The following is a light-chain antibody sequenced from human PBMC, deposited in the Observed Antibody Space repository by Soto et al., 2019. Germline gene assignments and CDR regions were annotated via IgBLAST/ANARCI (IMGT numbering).Light chain of an antibody. CDR3: QSYDDSLSASV. CDR1: SSNIGAGYY. Sequence: QAVVTQPPSVSGAPGQRITISCTGNSSNIGAGYYVHWYQQLPGTAPKLLIFGNNNRPSGVPDRFSGSKSGTSASLAITGLQAEDEADYYCQSYDDSLSASVFGGGTKLTVL. V-gene: IGLV1-40*01. J-gene: IGLJ3*02. CDR2: GNN.